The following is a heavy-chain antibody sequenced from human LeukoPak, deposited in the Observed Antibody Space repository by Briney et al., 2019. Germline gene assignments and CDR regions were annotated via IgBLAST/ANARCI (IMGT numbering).Heavy chain of an antibody. V-gene: IGHV3-74*01. D-gene: IGHD2-21*01. Sequence: LSGGSLRLSCAASGFTFSSYWMHWVRQAPGKGLVWVSRINTDESSTTYADSVKGRFTISRDNSKNTLYLQMNSLRAEDTAVYYCAKERVISYYFDYWGQGTLVTVSS. CDR2: INTDESST. J-gene: IGHJ4*02. CDR1: GFTFSSYW. CDR3: AKERVISYYFDY.